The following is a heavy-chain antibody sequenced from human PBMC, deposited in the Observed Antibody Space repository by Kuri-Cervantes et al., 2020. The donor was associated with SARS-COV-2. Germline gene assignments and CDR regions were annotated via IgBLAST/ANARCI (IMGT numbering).Heavy chain of an antibody. J-gene: IGHJ5*02. Sequence: GESLKISCAASGFTFSSYEMNWVRQAPGKGLEWVSYISNSGSSIYYADSVKGRFTISRDNAKNSLYLQMNSLRAEDTAVYYCARDTYSSGWHGGWFDPWGQGTLVTVSS. CDR2: ISNSGSSI. D-gene: IGHD6-19*01. CDR1: GFTFSSYE. CDR3: ARDTYSSGWHGGWFDP. V-gene: IGHV3-48*03.